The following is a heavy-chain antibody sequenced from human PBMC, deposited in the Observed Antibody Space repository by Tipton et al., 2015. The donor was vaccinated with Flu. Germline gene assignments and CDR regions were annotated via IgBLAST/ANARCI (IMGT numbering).Heavy chain of an antibody. CDR1: GYSISSGYY. Sequence: TLSLTCAVSGYSISSGYYWGWIRQPPGKGLEWIGSIYHSGSTYYNPSLKSRVTISVDTSKNLFSLNVRSVTAADTAVYFCARAESSVWAGYYYGLDVWGQGTTVTVSS. CDR2: IYHSGST. V-gene: IGHV4-38-2*01. D-gene: IGHD6-19*01. CDR3: ARAESSVWAGYYYGLDV. J-gene: IGHJ6*02.